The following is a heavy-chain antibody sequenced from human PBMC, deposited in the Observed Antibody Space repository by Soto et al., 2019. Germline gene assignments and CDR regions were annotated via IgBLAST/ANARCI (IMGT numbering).Heavy chain of an antibody. V-gene: IGHV1-18*01. CDR1: GYTFTSYG. CDR3: ARDHRGLAVAGTSGNY. CDR2: ISAYNGNT. Sequence: QVQLVQSGAEVKKPGASVKVSCKASGYTFTSYGISWVRQAPGQGLEWMGWISAYNGNTNYAQKLQGRVTLTTDTSTSTAYMELRSLSSDDTAVYYCARDHRGLAVAGTSGNYWGQGTLVTVSS. D-gene: IGHD6-19*01. J-gene: IGHJ4*02.